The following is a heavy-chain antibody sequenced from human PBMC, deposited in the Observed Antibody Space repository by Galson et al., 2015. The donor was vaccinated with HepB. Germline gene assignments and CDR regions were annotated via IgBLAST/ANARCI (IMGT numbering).Heavy chain of an antibody. CDR2: IKEDGSEE. J-gene: IGHJ4*02. CDR3: ARVTDYSFES. Sequence: SLRLSCAASRFTFSSYWMGWVRQAPGKGLEWVANIKEDGSEEYYVDPVKGRITISRDNAKNSLYLEMNSLRAEDTAVYYCARVTDYSFESWGQGTLVTVSS. D-gene: IGHD2-15*01. CDR1: RFTFSSYW. V-gene: IGHV3-7*01.